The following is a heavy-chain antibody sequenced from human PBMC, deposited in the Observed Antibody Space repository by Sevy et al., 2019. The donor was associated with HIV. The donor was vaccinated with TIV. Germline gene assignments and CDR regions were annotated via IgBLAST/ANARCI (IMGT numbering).Heavy chain of an antibody. CDR1: GGSISSYY. V-gene: IGHV4-59*01. Sequence: SETLSLICTVSGGSISSYYWSWIRQPPGKGLEWIGYIHYSGSTNDNPSLRGRVTISVDTSRKQFPLKLSSVTAAETAVYYSARDTEYCSGGSGHSNGMDVWGQGTTVTVSS. CDR2: IHYSGST. D-gene: IGHD2-15*01. J-gene: IGHJ6*01. CDR3: ARDTEYCSGGSGHSNGMDV.